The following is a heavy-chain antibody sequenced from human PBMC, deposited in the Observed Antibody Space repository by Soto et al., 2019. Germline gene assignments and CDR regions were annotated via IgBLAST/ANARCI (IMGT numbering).Heavy chain of an antibody. CDR3: AKATTNGGWFNPFDS. J-gene: IGHJ4*02. CDR1: GFTFSSYS. V-gene: IGHV3-23*01. CDR2: LSGSGTST. Sequence: PGGSLRLSCAASGFTFSSYSMNWVRPAPGKGLEWVSGLSGSGTSTYYADSVKGRFTISRDNSRDTLFLQMNSLTADDTAVYYCAKATTNGGWFNPFDSWGQGALVTVSS. D-gene: IGHD6-19*01.